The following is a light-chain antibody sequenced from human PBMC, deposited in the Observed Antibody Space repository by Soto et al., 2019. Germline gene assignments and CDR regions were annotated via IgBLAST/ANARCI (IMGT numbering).Light chain of an antibody. J-gene: IGLJ1*01. Sequence: QSALTQPASVSGSPGQSITISCTGTGSDVGGYDYVSWYQHHPGKAPKVMIYEVTNRPSGVSNRFSGSKSGNTASLTISGLQAEDEADYYCSSYTSSYTYVFGTGTKVTVL. CDR1: GSDVGGYDY. V-gene: IGLV2-14*01. CDR3: SSYTSSYTYV. CDR2: EVT.